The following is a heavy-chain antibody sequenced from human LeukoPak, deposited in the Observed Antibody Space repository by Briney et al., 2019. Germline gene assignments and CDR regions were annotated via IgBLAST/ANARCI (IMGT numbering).Heavy chain of an antibody. J-gene: IGHJ6*02. D-gene: IGHD6-13*01. V-gene: IGHV4-39*07. Sequence: PSETLSLTCTVSGGSISSSSYYWDWIRQPPGKGLEWIGSIYYTGSTYYNPSLKSRVSISVDTSKKQFSLKLTSMTAADTAVYYCARDRRGIAAAIGGLDVWGQGTTVNVSS. CDR3: ARDRRGIAAAIGGLDV. CDR1: GGSISSSSYY. CDR2: IYYTGST.